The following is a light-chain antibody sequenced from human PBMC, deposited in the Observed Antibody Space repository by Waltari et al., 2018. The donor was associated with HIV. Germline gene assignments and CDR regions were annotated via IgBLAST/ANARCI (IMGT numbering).Light chain of an antibody. J-gene: IGLJ1*01. Sequence: QPVLTQPPSTSASLVASVTLTCTLNSGYSTYKVDWYQQRPGLGPRFRMRVGTGGTVKFNGDGIPDRLSGLGSCLNRYLTNKNIQEEDEGDYQCGADHGNETNFMLVFGTGTKVTV. CDR3: GADHGNETNFMLV. CDR1: SGYSTYK. V-gene: IGLV9-49*02. CDR2: VGTGGTVK.